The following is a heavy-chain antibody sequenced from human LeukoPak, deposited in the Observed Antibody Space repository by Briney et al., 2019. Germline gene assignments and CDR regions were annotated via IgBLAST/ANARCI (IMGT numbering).Heavy chain of an antibody. CDR3: SGSGSLPTTYYYYMDV. D-gene: IGHD3-22*01. V-gene: IGHV3-30*02. J-gene: IGHJ6*03. Sequence: PGGSLRLSCAASGFTFSSYGMHWVRQAPGKGLEWVAFIRYDGSNKCYADSVKGRFTISRDNSKNTLYLQMNSLRAEDTAVYYCSGSGSLPTTYYYYMDVWGKGTTVTVSS. CDR1: GFTFSSYG. CDR2: IRYDGSNK.